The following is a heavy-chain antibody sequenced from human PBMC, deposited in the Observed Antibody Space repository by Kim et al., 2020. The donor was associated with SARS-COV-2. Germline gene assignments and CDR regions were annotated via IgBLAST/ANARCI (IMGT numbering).Heavy chain of an antibody. CDR3: ASEVSYVWWFDP. CDR1: GFTFSSYS. CDR2: ISSSSSYI. D-gene: IGHD1-26*01. Sequence: GGSLRLSCAASGFTFSSYSMNWVRQAPGKGLEWVSSISSSSSYIYYADSVKGRFTISRDNAKNSLYLQMNSLRAEDTAVYYCASEVSYVWWFDPWGQGTLVTVSS. V-gene: IGHV3-21*01. J-gene: IGHJ5*02.